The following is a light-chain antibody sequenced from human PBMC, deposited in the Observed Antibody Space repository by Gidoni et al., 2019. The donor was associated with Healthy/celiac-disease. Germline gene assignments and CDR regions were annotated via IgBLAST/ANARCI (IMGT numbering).Light chain of an antibody. CDR2: KDS. Sequence: SYELTQPPSVSVSPGQTARITCSGDALPKQYAYWYQQKPGQAPVLVIYKDSERPSGIPERFSGSSSGTTVTLTISGVQAEDEADYYCQSADSSGTYPYVAFGGGTKLTVL. CDR3: QSADSSGTYPYVA. V-gene: IGLV3-25*03. CDR1: ALPKQY. J-gene: IGLJ2*01.